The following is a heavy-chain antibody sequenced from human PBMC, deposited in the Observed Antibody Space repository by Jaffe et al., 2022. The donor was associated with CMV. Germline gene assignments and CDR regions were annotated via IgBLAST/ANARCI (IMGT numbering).Heavy chain of an antibody. CDR3: ATGYYDYVWGSYRYLYYFDY. V-gene: IGHV3-23*04. CDR1: GFTFSSYA. CDR2: ISGSGGST. D-gene: IGHD3-16*02. Sequence: EVQLVESGGGLVQPGGSLRLSCAASGFTFSSYAMSWVRQAPGKGLEWVSAISGSGGSTYYADSVKGRFTISRDNSKNTLYLQMNSLRAEDTAVYYCATGYYDYVWGSYRYLYYFDYWGQGTLVTVSS. J-gene: IGHJ4*02.